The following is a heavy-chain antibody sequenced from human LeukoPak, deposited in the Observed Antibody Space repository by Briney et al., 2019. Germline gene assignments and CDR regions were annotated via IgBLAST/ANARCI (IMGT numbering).Heavy chain of an antibody. J-gene: IGHJ4*02. Sequence: PSETLSLTCTVSGGSISSGSYYWGWIRQPAGKGLEWIGRIYTSGSTNYNPSLKSRVTISVDPSKNQFSLKLSSVTAADTAVYYCARSARDGYNSGFDYWGQGTLVTVSS. CDR1: GGSISSGSYY. CDR2: IYTSGST. V-gene: IGHV4-61*02. D-gene: IGHD5-24*01. CDR3: ARSARDGYNSGFDY.